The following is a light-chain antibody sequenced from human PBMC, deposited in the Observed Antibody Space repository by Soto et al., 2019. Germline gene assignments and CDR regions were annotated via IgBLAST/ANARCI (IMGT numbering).Light chain of an antibody. CDR2: GAS. J-gene: IGKJ4*01. Sequence: EMVMTQSPATLSVSPGERATLSCGASQSVSSNLAWYQQKPGQAPRLLIYGASTRASGIPAKFSGSGSGTEITLTISSLQSEDFAVYYCQQYNNWPLTFGGGTKVEIK. CDR3: QQYNNWPLT. CDR1: QSVSSN. V-gene: IGKV3-15*01.